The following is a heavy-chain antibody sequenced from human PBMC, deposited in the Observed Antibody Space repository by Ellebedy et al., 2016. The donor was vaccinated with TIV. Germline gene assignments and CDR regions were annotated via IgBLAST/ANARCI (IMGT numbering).Heavy chain of an antibody. CDR2: IDHSGSA. CDR3: ARIDLAGGIY. Sequence: SETLSLXCAVYGGSFNAYYWTLIRQPPGKGLEWIGGIDHSGSANYHPSLKSRVTISVDTSKKQFSLNLTPVTAADTAVYYCARIDLAGGIYWGQGSLVTVSS. D-gene: IGHD3-16*01. J-gene: IGHJ4*02. CDR1: GGSFNAYY. V-gene: IGHV4-34*01.